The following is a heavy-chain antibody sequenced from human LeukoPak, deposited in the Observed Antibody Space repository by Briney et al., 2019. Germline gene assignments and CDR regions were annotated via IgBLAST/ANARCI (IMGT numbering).Heavy chain of an antibody. CDR3: ARKWAVAGSSYFDY. V-gene: IGHV3-7*03. J-gene: IGHJ4*02. Sequence: PGGSLRLSCTASGFTFSNYWMSWVRQAAGKGREWVANIKQDGSVHYYVDSVKGRFTISRDNAKNSLYLQMNSLRAEDTAVYYCARKWAVAGSSYFDYWGQGTLVTVSS. CDR2: IKQDGSVH. D-gene: IGHD6-19*01. CDR1: GFTFSNYW.